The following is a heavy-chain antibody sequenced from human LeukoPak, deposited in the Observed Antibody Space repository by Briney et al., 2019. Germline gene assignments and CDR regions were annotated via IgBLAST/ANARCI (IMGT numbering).Heavy chain of an antibody. V-gene: IGHV3-23*01. CDR2: ISGSGAGT. CDR1: GFTFSSYA. CDR3: AKDLRFNYVWEAGY. Sequence: GGSLRLSCAASGFTFSSYAMSWVRQAPGKGLEWVSAISGSGAGTYYADSVKGRFTISRDNSKNTPYLQMNSLRAEDTAVYYCAKDLRFNYVWEAGYWGQGTLVTVSS. D-gene: IGHD3-16*01. J-gene: IGHJ4*02.